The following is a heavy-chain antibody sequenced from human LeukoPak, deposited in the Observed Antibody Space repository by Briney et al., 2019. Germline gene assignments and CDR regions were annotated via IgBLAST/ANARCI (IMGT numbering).Heavy chain of an antibody. CDR3: AGYCSGGSCPDY. D-gene: IGHD2-15*01. CDR2: ISSSSSYI. CDR1: GFTFSSYN. V-gene: IGHV3-21*01. J-gene: IGHJ4*02. Sequence: PGGSPRLSCAASGFTFSSYNMNWVRQAPGKGLEWVSSISSSSSYIYYADSVKGRFTISRDNAKNSLYLQMNSLRAEDTAVYYCAGYCSGGSCPDYWGQGTLVTVSS.